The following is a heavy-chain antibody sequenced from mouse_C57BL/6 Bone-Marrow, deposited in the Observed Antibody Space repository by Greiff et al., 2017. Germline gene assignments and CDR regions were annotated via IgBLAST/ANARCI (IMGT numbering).Heavy chain of an antibody. J-gene: IGHJ4*01. CDR1: GIDFSRYW. CDR2: INPDSSTI. Sequence: EVKVEESGGGLVQPGGSLKLSCAASGIDFSRYWMSWVRRAPGKGLEWIGEINPDSSTINYAPSLKDKFIISRDNAKNTLYLQMSKVRSEDTALYYCARPPYDGSRPHAMDYWGQGTSVTVSS. CDR3: ARPPYDGSRPHAMDY. V-gene: IGHV4-1*01. D-gene: IGHD1-1*01.